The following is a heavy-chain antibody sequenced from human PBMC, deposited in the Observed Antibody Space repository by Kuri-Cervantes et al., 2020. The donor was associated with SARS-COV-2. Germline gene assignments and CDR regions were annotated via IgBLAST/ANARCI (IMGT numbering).Heavy chain of an antibody. J-gene: IGHJ4*02. CDR2: ISSSSSTI. V-gene: IGHV3-48*02. D-gene: IGHD3-22*01. CDR1: GFTFSSYS. CDR3: ARDQTYYYDSGGYPGDY. Sequence: GGSLRLSCAASGFTFSSYSMNWVRQAPGKGLEWVSYISSSSSTIYYADSVKGRFTISRDNAKNSLYLQMNSLRDEDTAVYYCARDQTYYYDSGGYPGDYWGQGTLVTVSS.